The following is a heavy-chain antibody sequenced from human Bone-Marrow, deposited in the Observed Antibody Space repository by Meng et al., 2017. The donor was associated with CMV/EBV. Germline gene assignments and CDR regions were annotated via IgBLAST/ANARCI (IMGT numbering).Heavy chain of an antibody. V-gene: IGHV4-38-2*02. CDR1: GYSISSGYY. J-gene: IGHJ5*02. D-gene: IGHD6-25*01. Sequence: SETLTLTCTISGYSISSGYYWGWIRQPPGKGLEWIGSIYHSGSTYYNPSLKSRVTISVDTSKNQISLKLNSVTAADTAVYYCARHASGWDRGNWFDPWGQGTLVTVSS. CDR3: ARHASGWDRGNWFDP. CDR2: IYHSGST.